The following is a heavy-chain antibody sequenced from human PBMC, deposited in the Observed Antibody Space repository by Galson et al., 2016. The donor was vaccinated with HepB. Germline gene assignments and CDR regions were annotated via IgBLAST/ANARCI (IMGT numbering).Heavy chain of an antibody. Sequence: TLSLTCVVSGEAFSGYYWSWVRQSPEKGLEWIGEINPSGSSNYSPSLKDRVAFSVDMSKKQFTLELTSVTAADTAIYYCARGTYYDSATRFDPWGQGTPVTVAS. V-gene: IGHV4-34*01. CDR3: ARGTYYDSATRFDP. CDR1: GEAFSGYY. CDR2: INPSGSS. J-gene: IGHJ5*02. D-gene: IGHD3-3*01.